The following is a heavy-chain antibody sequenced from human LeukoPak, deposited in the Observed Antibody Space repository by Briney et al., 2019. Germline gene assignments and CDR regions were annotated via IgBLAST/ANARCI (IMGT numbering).Heavy chain of an antibody. V-gene: IGHV1-24*01. CDR3: ATAEWGVAAAIDHQDRFDP. CDR2: FDCENGET. J-gene: IGHJ5*02. Sequence: GASVKVSCKVSGYSLTELSMHWVRQAPGKGPEWMGGFDCENGETFYAQKFQGRVTMTEDTSTDTAYMELRSLRSEDTAVYYCATAEWGVAAAIDHQDRFDPWGQGTLVTVSS. CDR1: GYSLTELS. D-gene: IGHD2-2*02.